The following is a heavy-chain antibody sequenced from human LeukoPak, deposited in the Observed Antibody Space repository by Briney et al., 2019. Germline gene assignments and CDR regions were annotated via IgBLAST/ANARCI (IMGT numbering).Heavy chain of an antibody. J-gene: IGHJ3*02. CDR1: GFTFSSYE. D-gene: IGHD3-22*01. V-gene: IGHV3-48*03. CDR3: ARDYYYLGAFDI. Sequence: GGSLRLSCAASGFTFSSYEMNWVRQAPGKGLEWVSYISSSATTIYYADSVKGRFTISRDNAKNSLYLQMNSLRDEDTAVYYCARDYYYLGAFDIWGQGTMVTVSS. CDR2: ISSSATTI.